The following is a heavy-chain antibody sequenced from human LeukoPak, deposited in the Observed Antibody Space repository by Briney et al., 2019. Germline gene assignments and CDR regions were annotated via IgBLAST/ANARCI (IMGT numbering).Heavy chain of an antibody. CDR1: GRSFSGYY. CDR2: INHSGST. V-gene: IGHV4-34*01. D-gene: IGHD3-10*01. J-gene: IGHJ4*02. Sequence: SDTLSLTCAVYGRSFSGYYWRWIRQPPGKGLEWIGEINHSGSTNYNPSLKSRVTLSVDTSKNQFSLKLSSVTAADTAVYYCARSGYGSGRGRRFLDYWGQGTLVSVSS. CDR3: ARSGYGSGRGRRFLDY.